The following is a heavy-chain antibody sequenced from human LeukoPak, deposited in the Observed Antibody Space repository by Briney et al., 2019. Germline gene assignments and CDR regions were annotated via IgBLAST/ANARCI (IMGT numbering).Heavy chain of an antibody. J-gene: IGHJ4*02. D-gene: IGHD5-24*01. CDR3: ARVSDGYNYVDY. CDR1: GGTFSSYA. V-gene: IGHV1-69*04. Sequence: ASVKVSCKASGGTFSSYAISWVRQAPGQGLEWMGRIIPILGMANYAQKFQGRVTITADKSTSTAYMEPSSLRSEDTAVYYCARVSDGYNYVDYWGQGTLVTVSS. CDR2: IIPILGMA.